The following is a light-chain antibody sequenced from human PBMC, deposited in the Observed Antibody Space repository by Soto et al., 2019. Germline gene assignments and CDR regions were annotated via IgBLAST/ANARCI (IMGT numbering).Light chain of an antibody. Sequence: EVVLTQSPGTLSLSPGERATLSCRASQSVSSNYLAWYQQKPGQAPRLVIYGASNRATGIPDRFLGSGSGTDFSLTIRGVEPEDFAVYYCQQYGTSPRTFGQGPKVEVK. V-gene: IGKV3-20*01. CDR1: QSVSSNY. J-gene: IGKJ1*01. CDR2: GAS. CDR3: QQYGTSPRT.